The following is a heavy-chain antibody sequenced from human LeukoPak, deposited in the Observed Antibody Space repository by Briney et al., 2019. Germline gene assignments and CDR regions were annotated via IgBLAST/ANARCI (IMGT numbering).Heavy chain of an antibody. V-gene: IGHV1-69*05. Sequence: GASVKVSCKASGGTFSSYAISWVRQAPGQGLEWMGGIIPIFGTANYAQKFQGRVTITTDESTSTAYMELSRLRSDDTAVYYCAREVLERQGDAFDIWGQGTMVTVSS. J-gene: IGHJ3*02. CDR2: IIPIFGTA. CDR3: AREVLERQGDAFDI. CDR1: GGTFSSYA. D-gene: IGHD1-1*01.